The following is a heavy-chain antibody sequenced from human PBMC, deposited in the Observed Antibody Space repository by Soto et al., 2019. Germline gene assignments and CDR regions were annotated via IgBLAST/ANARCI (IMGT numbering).Heavy chain of an antibody. CDR3: ARDGITIFGVVIMGY. CDR1: GYTFTSYD. Sequence: QVQLVQSGAEVKKPGASVKVSCKASGYTFTSYDINWVRQATGQGLEGMGWMNPNSGNTGYAQKFQGRVTMTRNTSRSTAYMELSSMRSEDTAVYYCARDGITIFGVVIMGYWGQGTLVTVSS. V-gene: IGHV1-8*01. D-gene: IGHD3-3*01. CDR2: MNPNSGNT. J-gene: IGHJ4*02.